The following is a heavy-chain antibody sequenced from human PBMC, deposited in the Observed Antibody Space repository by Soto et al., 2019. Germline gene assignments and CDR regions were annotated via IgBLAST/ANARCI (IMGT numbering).Heavy chain of an antibody. J-gene: IGHJ6*02. D-gene: IGHD2-2*01. Sequence: QVQLQESGPGLVEPAGTLSLTCAVSGGPIRSYNWWSWVRQPPGKGLEWIGEIHHDGGTNYNRSLKSPIPISVEKAKTHLSLNLNSVTAADAAICCCARMPYPYYAMDVWGQGTTVTVSS. V-gene: IGHV4-4*01. CDR1: GGPIRSYNW. CDR3: ARMPYPYYAMDV. CDR2: IHHDGGT.